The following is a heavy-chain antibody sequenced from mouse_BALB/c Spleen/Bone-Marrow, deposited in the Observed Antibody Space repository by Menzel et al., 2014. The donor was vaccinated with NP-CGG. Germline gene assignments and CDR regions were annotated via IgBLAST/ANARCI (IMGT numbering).Heavy chain of an antibody. CDR1: GFAFSSYA. D-gene: IGHD2-4*01. J-gene: IGHJ4*01. V-gene: IGHV5-9-4*01. Sequence: EVKLVESGGGLVKPGGSLKLSCAASGFAFSSYAMSWVRQSPEKRLEWVAEISSGGSYTYYPDTVTGRFTISRDNAKNTLYLEMSSLRSEDTAMYYCAREGLRRRAAMDYWGQGTSVTVSS. CDR2: ISSGGSYT. CDR3: AREGLRRRAAMDY.